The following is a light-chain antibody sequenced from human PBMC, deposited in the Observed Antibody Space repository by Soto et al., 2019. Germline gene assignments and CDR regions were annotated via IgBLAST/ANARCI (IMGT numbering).Light chain of an antibody. CDR3: LQYNSYPWT. Sequence: DIQMTQSPSTLSASVGDRDTITCRASQSISIWLAWYQQKPGKAPKLLIYKASGLESGVPSRFSGSGSGTEFTLTISSLQPDDFATYYCLQYNSYPWTFGQGTKVEIK. CDR2: KAS. V-gene: IGKV1-5*03. J-gene: IGKJ1*01. CDR1: QSISIW.